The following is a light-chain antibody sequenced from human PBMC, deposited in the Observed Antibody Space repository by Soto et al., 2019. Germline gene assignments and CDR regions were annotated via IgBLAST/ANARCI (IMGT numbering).Light chain of an antibody. CDR2: GAS. CDR3: QQYDSLRT. J-gene: IGKJ4*01. V-gene: IGKV3-20*01. Sequence: EIVLTQSPGTLSLSPGERATLSCRASESVRSNYLAWYQQKPGQAPRLLINGASSRAAGIPDRFSGSGSGTDFTLTISRLEAEDFAVYYCQQYDSLRTFGGGTKVDI. CDR1: ESVRSNY.